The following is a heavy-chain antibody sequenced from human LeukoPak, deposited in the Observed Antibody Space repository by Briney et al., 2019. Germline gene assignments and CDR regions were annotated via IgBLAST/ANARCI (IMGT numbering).Heavy chain of an antibody. V-gene: IGHV3-74*01. J-gene: IGHJ4*02. D-gene: IGHD6-13*01. CDR3: GRVIAGAIDY. CDR1: GFTFSRYW. CDR2: INSDGTST. Sequence: PGGSLRLSCAASGFTFSRYWMFWVRQAPGKGLVWVSRINSDGTSTNYADSVKGRFTISRDNADNSMYLQMNSLRAEDTAVYYCGRVIAGAIDYWGQGTLVTVSS.